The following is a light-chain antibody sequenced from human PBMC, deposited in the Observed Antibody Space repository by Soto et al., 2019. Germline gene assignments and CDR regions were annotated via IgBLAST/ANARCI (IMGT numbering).Light chain of an antibody. CDR1: SRDVADYSY. CDR2: EVT. Sequence: QSALTQPASVSGSPGQSITISCTRTSRDVADYSYVSWYQQHPGKAPKLIIYEVTNRPSGVSHRFSGSKSGNTASLTISGLQAEDEADYFCSSYGSTPTRYVFGTGTKVTVL. CDR3: SSYGSTPTRYV. J-gene: IGLJ1*01. V-gene: IGLV2-14*01.